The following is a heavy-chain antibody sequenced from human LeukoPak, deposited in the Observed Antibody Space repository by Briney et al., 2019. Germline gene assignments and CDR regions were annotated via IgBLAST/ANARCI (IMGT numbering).Heavy chain of an antibody. D-gene: IGHD3-22*01. CDR1: AFTFSSYA. J-gene: IGHJ4*02. CDR2: IKQDGSEK. Sequence: PGGSLRLSCAAPAFTFSSYAMSWVRQAAGRGLEWVANIKQDGSEKYYVDSVKGRFTISRDNAKNSLYLQMNSLRAEDTAVYYCARERGYYDYWGQGTLVTVSS. V-gene: IGHV3-7*01. CDR3: ARERGYYDY.